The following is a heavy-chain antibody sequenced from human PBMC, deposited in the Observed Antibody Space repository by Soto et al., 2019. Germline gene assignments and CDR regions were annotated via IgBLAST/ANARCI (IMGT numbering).Heavy chain of an antibody. Sequence: ASVKVSCKASGYTFTSYGISWVRQAPGQGLEWMGWISAYNGNTKYAQKLQGRVTITTDTSTSTAYMELSSLRSEDTAVYYCARTELENDAFDIWGQGTMVTVSS. D-gene: IGHD1-1*01. V-gene: IGHV1-18*01. J-gene: IGHJ3*02. CDR1: GYTFTSYG. CDR2: ISAYNGNT. CDR3: ARTELENDAFDI.